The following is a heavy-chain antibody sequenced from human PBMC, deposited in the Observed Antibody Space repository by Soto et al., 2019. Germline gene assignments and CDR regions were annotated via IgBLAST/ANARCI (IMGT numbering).Heavy chain of an antibody. Sequence: EVQLLESGGGLIQPGGSLRLSCAASGFYFSSYAMSWVRRAPGKGLEWVSGISGTAVNTYYADSVKGRFTISRDHYKTTLFLHMDSLRAEDTAVYFCAKGSGFSPTTSGAVMRGMDVWGPGTTVTVSS. CDR1: GFYFSSYA. V-gene: IGHV3-23*01. D-gene: IGHD3-10*01. J-gene: IGHJ6*02. CDR3: AKGSGFSPTTSGAVMRGMDV. CDR2: ISGTAVNT.